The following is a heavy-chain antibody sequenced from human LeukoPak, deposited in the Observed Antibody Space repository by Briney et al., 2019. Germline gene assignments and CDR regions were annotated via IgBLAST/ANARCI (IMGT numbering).Heavy chain of an antibody. J-gene: IGHJ4*02. Sequence: PSETLSLTCAVYGGSFSGYYWSWIRHPPGKGLEWIGEINHSGSTNYNPSLKSRVTISVDTSKNQFSLKLSSVTAADTAVYYCARSIHYDILTGRGSPRYFDYWGQGTLVTVSS. D-gene: IGHD3-9*01. V-gene: IGHV4-34*01. CDR3: ARSIHYDILTGRGSPRYFDY. CDR2: INHSGST. CDR1: GGSFSGYY.